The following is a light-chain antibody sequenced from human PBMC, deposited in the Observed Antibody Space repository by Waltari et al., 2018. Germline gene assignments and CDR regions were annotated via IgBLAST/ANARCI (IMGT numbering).Light chain of an antibody. V-gene: IGLV2-23*01. Sequence: QSALTQPASVFGSLGQSITISCTGTSIDVGSHNLVSWYQHHPGKAPKLKIFEDTTRPSGVSKRVASSKSGNTASLTITVPQAENEADYYCCSIAGSTATRLLGGGTKLTVL. CDR3: CSIAGSTATRL. J-gene: IGLJ2*01. CDR1: SIDVGSHNL. CDR2: EDT.